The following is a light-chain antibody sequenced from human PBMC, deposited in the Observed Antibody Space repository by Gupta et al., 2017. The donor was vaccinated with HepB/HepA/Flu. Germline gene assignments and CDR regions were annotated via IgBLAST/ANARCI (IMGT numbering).Light chain of an antibody. Sequence: SSELTQDPPVSVALGQTVRITCQGDSLSNYYASWFQQKPGQAPKLVLYGNNIRPSGLPDRLSGSNSGTTASFTIAGTQAEDEAYYYCNCRDSSGNVVFGGGTRLTVL. V-gene: IGLV3-19*01. CDR2: GNN. CDR3: NCRDSSGNVV. J-gene: IGLJ2*01. CDR1: SLSNYY.